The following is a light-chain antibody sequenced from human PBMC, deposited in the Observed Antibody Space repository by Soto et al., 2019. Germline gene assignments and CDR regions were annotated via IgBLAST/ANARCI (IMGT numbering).Light chain of an antibody. CDR1: QSVSSSY. V-gene: IGKV3-20*01. CDR2: GAS. CDR3: QHYNSWPRTWT. J-gene: IGKJ1*01. Sequence: EIVLTQSPGTLSLSPGERATLSCRASQSVSSSYLAWYQQKPGQAPRLLIYGASSRATGIPDRFSGSGSGTDFTLTISRLEPEDFAVYYCQHYNSWPRTWTFGQGTKV.